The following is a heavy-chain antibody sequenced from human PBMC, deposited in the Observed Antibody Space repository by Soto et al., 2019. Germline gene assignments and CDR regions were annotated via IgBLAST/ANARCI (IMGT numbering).Heavy chain of an antibody. V-gene: IGHV3-23*01. J-gene: IGHJ4*02. D-gene: IGHD3-16*01. CDR1: GFTLSSYA. CDR3: AKALYCTNGVCPLTYYDYIWGSSLFDY. CDR2: ISGSGGST. Sequence: GGSLRLSCAASGFTLSSYAMSWVRQAPGKGLEWVSAISGSGGSTYYADSVKGRFTISRDNSKNTLYLQMNSLRAEDTAVYYCAKALYCTNGVCPLTYYDYIWGSSLFDYWSQGTLVTVSS.